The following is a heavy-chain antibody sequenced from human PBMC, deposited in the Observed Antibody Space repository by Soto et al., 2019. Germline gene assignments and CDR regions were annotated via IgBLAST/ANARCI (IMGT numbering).Heavy chain of an antibody. V-gene: IGHV3-48*02. D-gene: IGHD6-19*01. Sequence: GGSLRLSCAASGFTFSSYSMNWVRQAPGKGLEWVSYISSSSSTIYYADSVKGRFTISRDNAKNSLYLQMNSLRDEDTAVYYCAKYGIAVAGTHYYYYYGMDVWGQGTTVTVSS. J-gene: IGHJ6*02. CDR3: AKYGIAVAGTHYYYYYGMDV. CDR1: GFTFSSYS. CDR2: ISSSSSTI.